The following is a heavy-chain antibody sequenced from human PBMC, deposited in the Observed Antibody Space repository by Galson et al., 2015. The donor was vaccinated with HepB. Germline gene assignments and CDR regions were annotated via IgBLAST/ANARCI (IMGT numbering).Heavy chain of an antibody. CDR3: VRGSSRHYYYGFEV. CDR2: IRHDGSEC. V-gene: IGHV3-7*03. J-gene: IGHJ6*02. Sequence: SLRLSCAASGFSFSTYWIHWVRQAPGKGLEWVANIRHDGSECYYVVSLKGLITISRDTAKNSVYVKMISLRAEDTAVYYCVRGSSRHYYYGFEVWGQGTTVTVSS. D-gene: IGHD2-15*01. CDR1: GFSFSTYW.